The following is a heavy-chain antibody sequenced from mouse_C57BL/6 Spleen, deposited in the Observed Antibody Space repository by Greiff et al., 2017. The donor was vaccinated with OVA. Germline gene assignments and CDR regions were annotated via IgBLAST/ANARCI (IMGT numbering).Heavy chain of an antibody. CDR2: ISDGGSYT. CDR1: GFTFSSYA. CDR3: ARGITTVVATRAMDY. V-gene: IGHV5-4*01. Sequence: EVQGVESGGGLVKPGGSLKLSCAASGFTFSSYAMSWVRQTPEKRLEWVATISDGGSYTYYPDNVKGRFTISRDNAKNNLYLQMSHLKSEDTTMYYCARGITTVVATRAMDYWGQGTSVTVSS. J-gene: IGHJ4*01. D-gene: IGHD1-1*01.